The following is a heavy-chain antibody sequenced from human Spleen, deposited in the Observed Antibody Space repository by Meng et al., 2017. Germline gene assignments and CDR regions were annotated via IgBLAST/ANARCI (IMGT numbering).Heavy chain of an antibody. CDR1: VDTLTGYY. V-gene: IGHV1-2*02. Sequence: QPRKCRRELKTAAATLKFSSKPTVDTLTGYYSHRGPQEPGQGLEGMIWINPHSGCTNYTQNLQGRVTRTRDTSISTSYRELKSLRSDDTSLYYCASVLRVTTKAFDTWGQGTLVTVSS. D-gene: IGHD3-3*01. J-gene: IGHJ3*02. CDR2: INPHSGCT. CDR3: ASVLRVTTKAFDT.